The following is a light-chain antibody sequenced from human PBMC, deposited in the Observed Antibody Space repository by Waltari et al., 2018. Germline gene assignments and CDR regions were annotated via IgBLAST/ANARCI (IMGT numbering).Light chain of an antibody. CDR1: QGINSF. V-gene: IGKV1-9*01. Sequence: DIQLTQSPSFLSASVGDXVTITCRASQGINSFLAWYQQKPGKAPKLLIYAASTLQSGVPSRFSGSGSGTEFTLTISSLQPEDFAAYSCQQLSTYPWTFGQGTRLEIK. CDR2: AAS. J-gene: IGKJ2*02. CDR3: QQLSTYPWT.